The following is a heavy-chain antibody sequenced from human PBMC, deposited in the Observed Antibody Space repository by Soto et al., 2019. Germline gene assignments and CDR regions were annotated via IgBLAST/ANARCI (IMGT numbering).Heavy chain of an antibody. V-gene: IGHV3-30*02. J-gene: IGHJ4*02. Sequence: GGSLRLSCEVSGFSVTANYMSWVRQAPGKGLEWVAVIWNAGSNKYYADSVKGRFTISRDSSKNTVSLEMTSLRAEDTAVYYCAKGGRQWLVTYDFNYWGQGALVTVSS. CDR1: GFSVTANY. D-gene: IGHD6-19*01. CDR2: IWNAGSNK. CDR3: AKGGRQWLVTYDFNY.